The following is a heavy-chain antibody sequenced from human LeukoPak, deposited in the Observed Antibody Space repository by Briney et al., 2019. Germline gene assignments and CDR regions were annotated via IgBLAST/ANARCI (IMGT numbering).Heavy chain of an antibody. CDR3: ARETGYSTSWYAYYFDY. D-gene: IGHD6-13*01. J-gene: IGHJ4*02. Sequence: GSLRLSCAASGFTFSIYWMSWVRQAPGKGLEWVSVIHSDGTTHYADSVKGRFTISRDNSKDTLYLQMNSLRVEDTAMYYCARETGYSTSWYAYYFDYWGQGTLVTVAS. CDR2: IHSDGTT. CDR1: GFTFSIYW. V-gene: IGHV3-53*01.